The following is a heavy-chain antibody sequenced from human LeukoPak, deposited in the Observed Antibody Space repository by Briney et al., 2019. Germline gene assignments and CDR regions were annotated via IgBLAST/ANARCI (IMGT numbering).Heavy chain of an antibody. CDR3: ARGANGDSSPLSPTDY. CDR1: RYTFTGYY. D-gene: IGHD4-17*01. J-gene: IGHJ4*02. Sequence: GASVKVSCKASRYTFTGYYMHWLRQAPGQGLEWMGWINPNSGGTNYAQKFQGRVTMTRDTSISTAYMELSRLRSDDTAVYYCARGANGDSSPLSPTDYWGQGTLVTVSS. CDR2: INPNSGGT. V-gene: IGHV1-2*02.